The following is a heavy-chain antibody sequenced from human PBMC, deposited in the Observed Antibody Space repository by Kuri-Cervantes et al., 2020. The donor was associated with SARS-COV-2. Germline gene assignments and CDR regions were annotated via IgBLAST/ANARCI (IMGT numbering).Heavy chain of an antibody. D-gene: IGHD3-22*01. Sequence: GGSLRLSCAASGFTFSAYWMHWVRRAPGKGLVWVSRIKTDGIYTNYADSVKGRFTISRDNAKNTLYLQMSSLRADDTAVYYCATGDSGYFNYWGQGTLVTVSS. CDR1: GFTFSAYW. CDR3: ATGDSGYFNY. V-gene: IGHV3-74*01. J-gene: IGHJ4*02. CDR2: IKTDGIYT.